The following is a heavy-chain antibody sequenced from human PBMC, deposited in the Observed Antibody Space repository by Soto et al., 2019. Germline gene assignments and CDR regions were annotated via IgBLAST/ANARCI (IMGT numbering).Heavy chain of an antibody. D-gene: IGHD3-22*01. Sequence: SETLSLTCTVSGGSISSGGYYWTWIRQHPGKGLEWIGYIYYSGSTYYNPSLKSRVSISIDRSKNQFSLKLSSVTAADTAVYYCARDGYYESSGYFTDIWGQGALVTVSS. CDR3: ARDGYYESSGYFTDI. CDR1: GGSISSGGYY. J-gene: IGHJ4*02. V-gene: IGHV4-31*03. CDR2: IYYSGST.